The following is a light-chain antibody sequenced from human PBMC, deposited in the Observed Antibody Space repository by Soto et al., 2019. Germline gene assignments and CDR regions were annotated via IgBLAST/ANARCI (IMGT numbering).Light chain of an antibody. CDR3: SSTAGSNNLV. CDR1: SSDVGDYNY. Sequence: QSVLTQPPSASGTPGQSVTIPCTGTSSDVGDYNYVSWYQQHPGKAPKLMIYEVSRRPSGVPDRFSGSKSGNTASLTVSGLQAEDQADYYCSSTAGSNNLVFGGGTKVTVL. CDR2: EVS. V-gene: IGLV2-8*01. J-gene: IGLJ2*01.